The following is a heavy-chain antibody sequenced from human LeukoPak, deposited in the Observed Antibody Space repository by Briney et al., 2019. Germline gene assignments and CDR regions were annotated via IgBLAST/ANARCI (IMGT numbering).Heavy chain of an antibody. Sequence: GGSLRLSCATSGFTFSNYWMNWVRQAPGKGLEWVANINHDGGEKYYVDSVKGRFAISRDNIKNSVFLQMDSLRAEDTAVYYCASTRRYFDYWGQGTLVTVAS. V-gene: IGHV3-7*05. CDR1: GFTFSNYW. CDR2: INHDGGEK. J-gene: IGHJ4*02. CDR3: ASTRRYFDY.